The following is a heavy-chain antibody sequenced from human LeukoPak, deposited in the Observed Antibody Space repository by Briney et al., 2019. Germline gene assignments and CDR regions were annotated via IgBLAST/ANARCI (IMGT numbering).Heavy chain of an antibody. V-gene: IGHV4-59*01. CDR2: IYYSGST. Sequence: PSETLSLTCTVSGGSISSYYWSWIRQPPGKGLEWIGYIYYSGSTNYNPSLKSRVTISVDTSKNQFSLKLSSVTAADTAVYYCAVCTDTAMVDAFDIWGQGTMVTVSS. D-gene: IGHD5-18*01. CDR1: GGSISSYY. J-gene: IGHJ3*02. CDR3: AVCTDTAMVDAFDI.